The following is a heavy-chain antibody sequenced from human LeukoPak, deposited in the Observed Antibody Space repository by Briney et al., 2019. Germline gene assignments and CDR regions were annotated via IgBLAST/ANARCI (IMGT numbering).Heavy chain of an antibody. CDR3: ARDLSGSLSPDSWLDP. CDR2: INPNSGGT. V-gene: IGHV1-2*02. J-gene: IGHJ5*02. CDR1: GYTFTGYY. D-gene: IGHD1-26*01. Sequence: ASVKVSCKASGYTFTGYYMHWVRQAPGQGLEWMGWINPNSGGTNYAQKFQGRVTMTRDTSISTAYMELSRLRSDDTAVYYCARDLSGSLSPDSWLDPWGQGTLVTVSS.